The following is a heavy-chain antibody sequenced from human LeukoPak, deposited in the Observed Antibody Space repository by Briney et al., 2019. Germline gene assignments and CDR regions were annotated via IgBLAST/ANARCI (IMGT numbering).Heavy chain of an antibody. CDR2: IYGSGST. CDR3: ARVYENYYDSSGYNYFDY. D-gene: IGHD3-22*01. CDR1: GGSISSGDYY. Sequence: SQTLSLTCTVSGGSISSGDYYWSWIRQPPGKGLEWIGYIYGSGSTYYNPSLKSRVTISVDTSKNQFSLKLSSVTASDTAVYDWARVYENYYDSSGYNYFDYWGQGTPVTVSS. J-gene: IGHJ4*02. V-gene: IGHV4-30-4*01.